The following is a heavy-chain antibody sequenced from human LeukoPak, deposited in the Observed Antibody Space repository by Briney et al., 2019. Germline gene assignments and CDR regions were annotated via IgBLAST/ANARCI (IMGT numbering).Heavy chain of an antibody. CDR3: ASWSGTYSSSWEHFDY. CDR2: TNHSGST. V-gene: IGHV4-34*01. Sequence: PSETLSLTCAVYGGSFSGYYWSWIRQPPGKGLEWIGETNHSGSTNYNPSLKSRVTISVDTSKNQFSLKLSSVTAADTAVYYCASWSGTYSSSWEHFDYWGQGTLVTVSS. D-gene: IGHD6-13*01. J-gene: IGHJ4*02. CDR1: GGSFSGYY.